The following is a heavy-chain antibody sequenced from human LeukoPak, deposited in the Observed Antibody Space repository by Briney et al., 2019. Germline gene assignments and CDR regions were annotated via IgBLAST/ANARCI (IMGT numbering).Heavy chain of an antibody. CDR3: ARTTSLTASGYDC. Sequence: ASVTVSCTTSGYTCTTNHINWVRHATGQGLEWLGWMNPYNGDRGYAQKIQRRLSITSDTSISTAYMELSSLKSDDTAVYFCARTTSLTASGYDCWGQGTLITVSS. CDR2: MNPYNGDR. J-gene: IGHJ1*01. V-gene: IGHV1-8*03. CDR1: GYTCTTNH. D-gene: IGHD5-12*01.